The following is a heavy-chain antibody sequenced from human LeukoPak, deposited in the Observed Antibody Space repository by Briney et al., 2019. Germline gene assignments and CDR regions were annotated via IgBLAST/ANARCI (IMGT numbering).Heavy chain of an antibody. J-gene: IGHJ6*03. D-gene: IGHD2-8*01. CDR1: GGSISSYY. Sequence: SETLSLTXTVSGGSISSYYWSSIRQPPGKGLEWIGSIYHSGSTYYNPSLKSRVTISVDTSKNQFSLKLSSVTAADTAVYYCARQSGVGYYYYYYMDVWGKGTTVTVSS. CDR3: ARQSGVGYYYYYYMDV. CDR2: IYHSGST. V-gene: IGHV4-59*08.